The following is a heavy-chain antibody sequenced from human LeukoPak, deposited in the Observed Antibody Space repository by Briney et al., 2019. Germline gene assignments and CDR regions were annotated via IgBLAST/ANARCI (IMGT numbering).Heavy chain of an antibody. CDR1: GGSFSSSY. CDR2: LYTSGST. Sequence: SETLSLTCTVSGGSFSSSYWSWIRQAAGKGLEWIGRLYTSGSTKYNPSLKSRVTMSVDTSKNQFSLKPSSVTAADTAVYYCARDVPTTVDGTWYYFDYWGQGTLVTVSS. V-gene: IGHV4-4*07. CDR3: ARDVPTTVDGTWYYFDY. D-gene: IGHD6-13*01. J-gene: IGHJ4*02.